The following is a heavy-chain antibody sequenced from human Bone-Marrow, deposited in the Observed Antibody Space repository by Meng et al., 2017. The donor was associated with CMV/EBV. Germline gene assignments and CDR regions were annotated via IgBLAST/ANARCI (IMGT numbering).Heavy chain of an antibody. CDR1: GFTFSSYA. J-gene: IGHJ4*02. V-gene: IGHV3-30-3*01. CDR3: AREYWGPDY. Sequence: GESLKISCAASGFTFSSYAMHWVRQAPGKGLEWVAVISYDGSNKYYADSVKGRFTISRDNSKNTLYLQMNSLRADDTAVYFCAREYWGPDYWGQGTLVTVSS. D-gene: IGHD7-27*01. CDR2: ISYDGSNK.